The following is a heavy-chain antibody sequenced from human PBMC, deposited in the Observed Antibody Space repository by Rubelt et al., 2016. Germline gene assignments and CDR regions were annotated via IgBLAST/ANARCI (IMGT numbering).Heavy chain of an antibody. V-gene: IGHV3-74*01. Sequence: GKGLVWVSRIKGDGSWTSYADSVEGRFTISRDNSKDTVYLQMYALRPEDTAVYYCARPVRGSLRDWFDPWGQGALVTVSS. D-gene: IGHD2-15*01. J-gene: IGHJ5*02. CDR3: ARPVRGSLRDWFDP. CDR2: IKGDGSWT.